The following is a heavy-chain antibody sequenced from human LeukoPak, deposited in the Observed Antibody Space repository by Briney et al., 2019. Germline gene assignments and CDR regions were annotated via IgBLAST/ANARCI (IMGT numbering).Heavy chain of an antibody. CDR3: ARRYSGYSIYDFDY. D-gene: IGHD5-12*01. CDR1: GYSFTSYW. J-gene: IGHJ4*02. CDR2: IYPGDSDN. V-gene: IGHV5-51*01. Sequence: GESLKISCKGSGYSFTSYWIGLVRQMPGKGLEWMGIIYPGDSDNRYSPSFQGQVTISADKSINTAYLQWSSLKASDTAMYYCARRYSGYSIYDFDYWGQGTLVTVSS.